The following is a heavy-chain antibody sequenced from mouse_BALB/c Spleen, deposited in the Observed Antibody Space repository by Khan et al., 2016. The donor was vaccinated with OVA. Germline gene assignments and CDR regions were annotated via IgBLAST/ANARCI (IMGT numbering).Heavy chain of an antibody. CDR1: GYTFTSYL. V-gene: IGHV1S136*01. Sequence: EVQLQESGPELVKPGASVKMSCKTSGYTFTSYLMHWVKQKPGQGLEWIGYINPYNDGTKYNEKFRGKATLTSDKSSSTAYMELSSLTSEDSAVYYCARYASPPYYAMDYWGRGTSVTVSS. J-gene: IGHJ4*01. CDR3: ARYASPPYYAMDY. CDR2: INPYNDGT. D-gene: IGHD6-2*01.